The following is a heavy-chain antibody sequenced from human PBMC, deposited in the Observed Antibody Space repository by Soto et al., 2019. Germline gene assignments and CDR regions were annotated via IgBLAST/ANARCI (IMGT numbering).Heavy chain of an antibody. V-gene: IGHV4-30-4*01. CDR2: IYKSATT. D-gene: IGHD7-27*01. CDR1: CDSISSVDYF. J-gene: IGHJ5*01. CDR3: SRRRYCLTGRCFPNWFDS. Sequence: PSETLSLTCSSSCDSISSVDYFWAWIRQPPGQALEYIGYIYKSATTYYNPSFESRVAISLDTSKSQFSLNVTSVTAADTAVYFCSRRRYCLTGRCFPNWFDSWGQGTLVTVSS.